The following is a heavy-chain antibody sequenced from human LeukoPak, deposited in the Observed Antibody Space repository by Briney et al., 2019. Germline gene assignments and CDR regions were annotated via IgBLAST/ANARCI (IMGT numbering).Heavy chain of an antibody. J-gene: IGHJ5*02. CDR2: ISSSRSTI. CDR3: AKDKEYQHNWFDP. Sequence: PGGSLRLSCAGSGFTFNTYSMNWVRQAPGKGLEWVSYISSSRSTIYYADSVKGRFTVSRDNSKNTLYLQMNSLRAEDTAVYYCAKDKEYQHNWFDPWGQGTLVTVSS. CDR1: GFTFNTYS. V-gene: IGHV3-48*01. D-gene: IGHD2-2*01.